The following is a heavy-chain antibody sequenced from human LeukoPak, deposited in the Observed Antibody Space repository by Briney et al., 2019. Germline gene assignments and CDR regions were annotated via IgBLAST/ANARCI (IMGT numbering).Heavy chain of an antibody. D-gene: IGHD3-3*01. V-gene: IGHV3-23*01. J-gene: IGHJ4*02. CDR1: GFIFSNYA. CDR2: ITGSGGGS. Sequence: GGSLRLSCIASGFIFSNYAMSWVRQAPGKGLEWVSIITGSGGGSYYADSVKGRFTLSRDNSKNTLYPQMNSLRAEDTAVYFCAKKSLWSGPFDYWGQGTLVTVFS. CDR3: AKKSLWSGPFDY.